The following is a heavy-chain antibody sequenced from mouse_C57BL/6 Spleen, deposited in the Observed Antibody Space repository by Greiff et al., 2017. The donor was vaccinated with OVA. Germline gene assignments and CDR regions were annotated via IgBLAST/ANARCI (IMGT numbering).Heavy chain of an antibody. CDR3: ARHYQYYFDC. CDR2: IYPRSGNT. J-gene: IGHJ2*01. Sequence: SGAELARPGASVKLSCKASGYTFTSYGISWVKQRTGQGLEWIGEIYPRSGNTYYNEKFKGKATLTADKSSSTAYMELRSLTSEDSAVYFCARHYQYYFDCWGKGTTLTVSS. D-gene: IGHD1-2*01. V-gene: IGHV1-81*01. CDR1: GYTFTSYG.